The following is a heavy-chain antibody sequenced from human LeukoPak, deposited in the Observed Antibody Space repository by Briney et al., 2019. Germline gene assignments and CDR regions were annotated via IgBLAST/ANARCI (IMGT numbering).Heavy chain of an antibody. D-gene: IGHD6-13*01. CDR1: GFTFSSYA. Sequence: PGGSLRLSCAASGFTFSSYAMSWVRQAPGKGLERVSAISGSGGSTYYADSVRGRFTISRDNSKNTLYLQMNSLRAEDTAVYYCAKYSSSWDDAFDIWGQGTMVTVSS. J-gene: IGHJ3*02. CDR2: ISGSGGST. CDR3: AKYSSSWDDAFDI. V-gene: IGHV3-23*01.